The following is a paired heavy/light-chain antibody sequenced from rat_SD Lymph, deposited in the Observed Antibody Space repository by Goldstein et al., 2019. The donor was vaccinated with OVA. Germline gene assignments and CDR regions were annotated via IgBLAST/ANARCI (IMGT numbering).Light chain of an antibody. CDR3: QQSYKYPLT. Sequence: DIQMTQSPASLSASLGETVSIECLTSEGISNDLAWYQQKSGKSPQLLIYTTSRLQDGVPSRFSGSGSGTRYSLKISGMQPEDEGDYFCQQSYKYPLTFGSGTKLEIK. CDR2: TTS. V-gene: IGKV12S8*01. J-gene: IGKJ5*01. CDR1: EGISND.
Heavy chain of an antibody. CDR2: ISTHGTTT. D-gene: IGHD1-12*02. CDR3: SRHETRMGLDY. J-gene: IGHJ2*01. Sequence: EVQLVESGGGLVQPGRSLKLSCAASGFTFSNFYMAWVRQAPKEGLEWVATISTHGTTTYYPDSVRGRFTISRNNAKSSLYLQMSSLKPEDTATYYCSRHETRMGLDYWGQGVMVTVSS. CDR1: GFTFSNFY. V-gene: IGHV5-25*01.